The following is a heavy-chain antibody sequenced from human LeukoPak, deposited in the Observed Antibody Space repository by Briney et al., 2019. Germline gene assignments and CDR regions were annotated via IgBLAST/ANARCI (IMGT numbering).Heavy chain of an antibody. V-gene: IGHV5-51*01. D-gene: IGHD6-19*01. CDR3: ARQGIAVAGGIGRAFDI. CDR1: GYSFTSYW. CDR2: IYPGDSDT. J-gene: IGHJ3*02. Sequence: GESLKISCKGSGYSFTSYWIGWVRQMPGKSLEWMGIIYPGDSDTRYSPSFQGQVTISADKSISTAYLQWSSLKASDTTMYYCARQGIAVAGGIGRAFDIWGQGTMVTVSS.